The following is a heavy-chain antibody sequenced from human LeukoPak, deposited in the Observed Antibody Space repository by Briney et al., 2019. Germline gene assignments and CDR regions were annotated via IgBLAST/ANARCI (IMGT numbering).Heavy chain of an antibody. CDR1: GYTFTGYY. CDR3: ARVDTAMVLDY. CDR2: INPSGGST. J-gene: IGHJ4*02. Sequence: ASVKVSCKASGYTFTGYYMHWVRQAPGQGLEWMGIINPSGGSTSYAQKFQGRVTMTRDMSTSTVYMELSSLRSEDTAVYYCARVDTAMVLDYWGQGTLVTVSS. V-gene: IGHV1-46*01. D-gene: IGHD5-18*01.